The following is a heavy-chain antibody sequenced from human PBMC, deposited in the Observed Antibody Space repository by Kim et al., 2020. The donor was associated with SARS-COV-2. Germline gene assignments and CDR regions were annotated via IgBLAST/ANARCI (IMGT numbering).Heavy chain of an antibody. Sequence: ASVKVSCKASGYTFTNYAISWVRQAPGQGLEWMVWINTDTGNPTYAQAFTGRFVFSVDTSVSTTYLQISSLKAEDTALYYCARVIWGSYRYTDSWGQGTLVTVSS. CDR1: GYTFTNYA. V-gene: IGHV7-4-1*02. CDR3: ARVIWGSYRYTDS. CDR2: INTDTGNP. D-gene: IGHD3-16*02. J-gene: IGHJ4*02.